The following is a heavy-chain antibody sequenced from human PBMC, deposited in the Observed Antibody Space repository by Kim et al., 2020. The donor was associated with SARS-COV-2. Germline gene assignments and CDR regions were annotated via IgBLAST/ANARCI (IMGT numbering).Heavy chain of an antibody. Sequence: GGSLRLSCAASGFTFSSYALSWVRQAPGKGLEWVSAISESGDSRYYADSVRGRFTISRDNSKNTLYLQMNSPRAEDTAVYYCAVSGLSAFDIWGQGTMVTVSS. CDR1: GFTFSSYA. V-gene: IGHV3-23*01. CDR3: AVSGLSAFDI. D-gene: IGHD6-19*01. J-gene: IGHJ3*02. CDR2: ISESGDSR.